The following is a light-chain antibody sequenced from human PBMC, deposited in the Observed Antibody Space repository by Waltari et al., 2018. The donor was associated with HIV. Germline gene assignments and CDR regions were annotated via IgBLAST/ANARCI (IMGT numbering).Light chain of an antibody. CDR3: QAWDSSVV. V-gene: IGLV3-1*01. Sequence: SYELTQPPSVSVSPGQTASITCSGDKLGDKYVYWYQHKPGQSPVLVIYEDSKRPSGIPELFSGSNSGNTATLTISGTQAMDEADYYCQAWDSSVVFGGGTKLTVL. CDR1: KLGDKY. J-gene: IGLJ2*01. CDR2: EDS.